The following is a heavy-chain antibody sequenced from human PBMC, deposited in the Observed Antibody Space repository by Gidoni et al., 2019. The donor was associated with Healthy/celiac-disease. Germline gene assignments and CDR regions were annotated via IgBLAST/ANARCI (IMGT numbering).Heavy chain of an antibody. Sequence: QVQLQESGPGLVTPSETLSLTCTVSGGSVSSGSYSWSWLRPPPGKGLEWIGYIDYSGSTNYNPSLKSRVTISVDTSKNQFSLKLSSVTAADTAVYYCAREGRSPVGATQYWGQGTLVTVSS. V-gene: IGHV4-61*01. J-gene: IGHJ4*02. D-gene: IGHD1-26*01. CDR3: AREGRSPVGATQY. CDR1: GGSVSSGSYS. CDR2: IDYSGST.